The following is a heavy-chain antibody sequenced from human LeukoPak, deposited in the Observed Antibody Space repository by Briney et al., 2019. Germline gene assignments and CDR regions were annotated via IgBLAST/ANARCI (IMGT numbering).Heavy chain of an antibody. CDR2: ISGSGGST. D-gene: IGHD3-10*01. J-gene: IGHJ4*02. Sequence: GGSLRLSCAASGFTFSSYALSWVRQAPGKGLEWVSAISGSGGSTYYADSVKGRITISRDNSKNTLYLQMNSLRAEDTALYYCAKTGVRGVIIPFDYWGQGTLVTVSS. CDR3: AKTGVRGVIIPFDY. CDR1: GFTFSSYA. V-gene: IGHV3-23*01.